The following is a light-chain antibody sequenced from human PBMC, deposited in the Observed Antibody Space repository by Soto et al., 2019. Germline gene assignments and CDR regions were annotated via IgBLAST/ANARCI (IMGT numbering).Light chain of an antibody. Sequence: EIVLTQSPDTLSLSPGERATISCRASQSVSRNSLAWYQQKPGQAPRLLVYGASSRATGLPERFSGSGSGTDFTLTINRLEPEDFAVYYCQQYGTSPGTFGQGTKVEIK. V-gene: IGKV3-20*01. CDR3: QQYGTSPGT. CDR1: QSVSRNS. CDR2: GAS. J-gene: IGKJ1*01.